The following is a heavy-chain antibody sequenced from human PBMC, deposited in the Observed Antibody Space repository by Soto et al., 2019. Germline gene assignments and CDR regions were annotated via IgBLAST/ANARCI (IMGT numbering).Heavy chain of an antibody. J-gene: IGHJ4*02. CDR1: GFTFSDHY. V-gene: IGHV3-72*01. CDR3: ARATLTGHRYFDY. CDR2: IRNKANTYST. D-gene: IGHD3-9*01. Sequence: EVQLVESGGGLVQPGGSLRLSCAASGFTFSDHYMDWVRQAPGKGLEWVGRIRNKANTYSTEYAASVKGRFTISRDDSQDSLYLQMNSLKTDDTAVYYCARATLTGHRYFDYWGQGTLVTVSS.